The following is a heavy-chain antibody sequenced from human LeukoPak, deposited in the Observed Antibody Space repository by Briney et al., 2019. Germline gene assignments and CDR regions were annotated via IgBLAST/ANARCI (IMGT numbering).Heavy chain of an antibody. CDR1: EFSFSTTW. CDR3: AKDIDSYGRTYYFDY. CDR2: ITSDGTST. V-gene: IGHV3-74*03. Sequence: GGSLRLSCAASEFSFSTTWMHWVRQRPGQGLVWVARITSDGTSTSYAESVRGRFTISRDNAKNSLYLQMNSLRAEDTALYYCAKDIDSYGRTYYFDYWGQGTLVTVSS. D-gene: IGHD5-18*01. J-gene: IGHJ4*02.